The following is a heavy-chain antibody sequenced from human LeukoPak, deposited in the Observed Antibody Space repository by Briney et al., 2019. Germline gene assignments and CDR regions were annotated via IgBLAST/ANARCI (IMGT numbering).Heavy chain of an antibody. V-gene: IGHV3-30*03. CDR3: ARFSEGLDY. CDR2: VSYDGNNE. CDR1: GFTFSSYG. J-gene: IGHJ4*02. Sequence: PGGALRLSCAASGFTFSSYGIHWVRPAPGKGLEWVAVVSYDGNNEYYADSVKGRFTISRDNSKNTVYLQVNSLRAEDTAVYFCARFSEGLDYWGQGTLVTVSS.